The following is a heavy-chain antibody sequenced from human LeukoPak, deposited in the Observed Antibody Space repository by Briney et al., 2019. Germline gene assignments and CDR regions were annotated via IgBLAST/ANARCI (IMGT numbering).Heavy chain of an antibody. J-gene: IGHJ4*02. Sequence: GGSLRLSCAASEFTFSNYGMHWVRQAPGKGLEWVTFVRSDGNDKYYADSVKGRFTISRDNSKNTLYLQMTSLRVEDTAIYYCATAGLDCWGQGYLVTVSS. CDR1: EFTFSNYG. V-gene: IGHV3-30*02. CDR3: ATAGLDC. CDR2: VRSDGNDK. D-gene: IGHD2-21*02.